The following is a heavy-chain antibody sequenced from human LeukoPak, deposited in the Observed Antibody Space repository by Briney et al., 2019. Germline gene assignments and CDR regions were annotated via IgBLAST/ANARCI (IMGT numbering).Heavy chain of an antibody. D-gene: IGHD4-11*01. CDR3: ARGRVSSSTWYSTYYYFFYMDF. CDR2: VDHTGST. J-gene: IGHJ6*03. V-gene: IGHV4-59*01. Sequence: SETLSLTCTVSDDSITMYYWTWIRQPPGKGLEWIGYVDHTGSTKFNPSLNGRVGISRDTSNNLFSLRLRSVTAADTAVYFCARGRVSSSTWYSTYYYFFYMDFWGKGTTVTVSS. CDR1: DDSITMYY.